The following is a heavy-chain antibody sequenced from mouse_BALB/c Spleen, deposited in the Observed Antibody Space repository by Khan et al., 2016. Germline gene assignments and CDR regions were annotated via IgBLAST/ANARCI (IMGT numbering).Heavy chain of an antibody. CDR3: ARSPYDYDVGFAY. V-gene: IGHV14-3*02. D-gene: IGHD2-4*01. CDR2: IDPANGNT. J-gene: IGHJ3*01. Sequence: VQLQQSGAELVKPGASVKLSCTASGFNIKDTYMHWVKQRPEQGLEWIGRIDPANGNTKYDPKFQGEATITADTSSNTAYLQLSSLTSEDTAVYYCARSPYDYDVGFAYWGQGTLVTGSA. CDR1: GFNIKDTY.